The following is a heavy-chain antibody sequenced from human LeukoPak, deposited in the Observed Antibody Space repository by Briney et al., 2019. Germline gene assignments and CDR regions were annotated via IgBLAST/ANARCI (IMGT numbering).Heavy chain of an antibody. J-gene: IGHJ5*02. Sequence: ASVKVSCMASGYTFTSYVNWVRQATGQGLEWMGWMNPNSGNTGYAQKFQGRVTMTRNTSISTAYMELSSLRSEDTAVYYCARVPPVLRFLEWFPRFDPWGQGTLVTVSS. CDR3: ARVPPVLRFLEWFPRFDP. CDR2: MNPNSGNT. D-gene: IGHD3-3*01. CDR1: GYTFTSYV. V-gene: IGHV1-8*01.